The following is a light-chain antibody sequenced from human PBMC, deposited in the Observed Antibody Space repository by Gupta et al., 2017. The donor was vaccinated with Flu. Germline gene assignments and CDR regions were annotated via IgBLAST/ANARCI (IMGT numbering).Light chain of an antibody. CDR2: KAS. J-gene: IGKJ1*01. V-gene: IGKV1-5*03. CDR3: QQDNSFSET. Sequence: PSPLSASVGDRVTITCRASQSIGDYLAWYQQKPGKVPKLLIYKASTLQSGVPSRFSGSGSGAEFTLTIDSLQPDDFATYYCQQDNSFSETFGQGTKVEIK. CDR1: QSIGDY.